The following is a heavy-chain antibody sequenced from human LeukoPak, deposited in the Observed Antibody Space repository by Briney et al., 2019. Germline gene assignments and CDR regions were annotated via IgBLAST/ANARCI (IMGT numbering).Heavy chain of an antibody. Sequence: PVESLKISCKGSGYSFTSYWIGWVRQMPGKGLEWMGITYPGDSDTRYSPSFQGHVTTSADQSISTAYLQWSSLKASDTAMYYCPRQHVDTAMVTVYWGQGTLVTVSS. V-gene: IGHV5-51*01. CDR3: PRQHVDTAMVTVY. D-gene: IGHD5-18*01. CDR1: GYSFTSYW. CDR2: TYPGDSDT. J-gene: IGHJ4*02.